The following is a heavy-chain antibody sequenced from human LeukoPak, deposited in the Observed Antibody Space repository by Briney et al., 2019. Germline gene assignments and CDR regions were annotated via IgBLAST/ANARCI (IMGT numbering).Heavy chain of an antibody. CDR2: ISSSSSYI. D-gene: IGHD3-22*01. CDR3: ARGSGMYYYDSSGRFGI. CDR1: GFTFSSYS. Sequence: GGSLRLSCAASGFTFSSYSMNWVRQAPGKGLEWVSSISSSSSYIYYADSVKGRFTISRDNAKNSLYLQMNSLRAEDTAVYYCARGSGMYYYDSSGRFGIWGQGTMVTVSS. J-gene: IGHJ3*02. V-gene: IGHV3-21*01.